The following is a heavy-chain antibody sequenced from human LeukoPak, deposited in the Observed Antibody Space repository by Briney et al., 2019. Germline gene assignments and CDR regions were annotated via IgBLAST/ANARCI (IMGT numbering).Heavy chain of an antibody. CDR2: ISSSSSFI. Sequence: QPGGSLRLSCAASGFTFSTCGMNWVRQAPGKGLEWVSYISSSSSFINYADSVKGRFAISRDNANNSLYLQVNSLRADDTAVYYCARDRVGSGTSFDSWGQGTLVTVSS. V-gene: IGHV3-48*01. J-gene: IGHJ4*02. CDR3: ARDRVGSGTSFDS. D-gene: IGHD3-10*01. CDR1: GFTFSTCG.